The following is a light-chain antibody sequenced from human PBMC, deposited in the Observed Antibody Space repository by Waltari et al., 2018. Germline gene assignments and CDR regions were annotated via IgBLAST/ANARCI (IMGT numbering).Light chain of an antibody. CDR2: STD. CDR1: SLRTYS. J-gene: IGLJ2*01. V-gene: IGLV3-19*01. Sequence: SSELTQDPAVSVALGQTVRITCQGDSLRTYSEAWYQQRPGQAPILVLFSTDDRPSGIPDRFSGSSSRDTASLTITGTQAEDEADYYCASRDPTANAVVFGGGTKLTVL. CDR3: ASRDPTANAVV.